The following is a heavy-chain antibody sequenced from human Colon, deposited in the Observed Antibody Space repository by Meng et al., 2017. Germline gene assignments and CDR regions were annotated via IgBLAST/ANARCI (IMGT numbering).Heavy chain of an antibody. Sequence: EEQLVGSGGGLVKPGGSLRLSCAASGFTFSTYTMNWVRQAPGKGLKWVSSISSTSNYKYYADSVKGRFTISRDNAKNSLYLQMNSLSAEDTAVYYCAGGSVAVRFDSWGQGTLVTVSS. CDR2: ISSTSNYK. CDR3: AGGSVAVRFDS. J-gene: IGHJ4*02. CDR1: GFTFSTYT. D-gene: IGHD6-19*01. V-gene: IGHV3-21*01.